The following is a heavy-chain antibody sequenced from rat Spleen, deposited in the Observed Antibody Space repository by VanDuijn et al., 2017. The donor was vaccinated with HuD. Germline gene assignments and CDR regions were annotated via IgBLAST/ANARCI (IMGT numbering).Heavy chain of an antibody. CDR1: GFTFHNYW. Sequence: EVKLVESGGGLVQPGRSLTLSCAASGFTFHNYWMTWIRQAPGKGPDGVSFITNSGGTTNYPDSLKGRFTISRDNAKSTLYLQMNSLRSEDTATYYCARQRGPSWFAYWGQGSLVTVSS. CDR3: ARQRGPSWFAY. CDR2: ITNSGGTT. V-gene: IGHV5-31*01. D-gene: IGHD3-1*01. J-gene: IGHJ3*01.